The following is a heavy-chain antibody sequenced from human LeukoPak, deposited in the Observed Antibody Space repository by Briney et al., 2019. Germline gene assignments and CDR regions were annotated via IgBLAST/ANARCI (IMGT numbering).Heavy chain of an antibody. J-gene: IGHJ6*03. CDR1: GFTFSNAW. CDR3: TTGVRRLAMDV. V-gene: IGHV3-15*01. Sequence: PGGSLRLSCAASGFTFSNAWMSWVRQAPWKGLEWVGRIKSKTDGGTTDYAAPVKGRFTISRDDSKNTLYLQMNSLKTEDTAVYYCTTGVRRLAMDVWGKGTTVTVSS. CDR2: IKSKTDGGTT. D-gene: IGHD3-22*01.